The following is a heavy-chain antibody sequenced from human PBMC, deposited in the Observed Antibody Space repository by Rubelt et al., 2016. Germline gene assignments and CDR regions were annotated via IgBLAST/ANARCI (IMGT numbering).Heavy chain of an antibody. D-gene: IGHD4-23*01. Sequence: QITLKESGPTLVKPTQTVTLTCTFSGFSLSTSGVGVGWIRQPPGKALEWLALIYWNDDKRYSPSLKSRLTITKDTSKNQVVLTITNIDPVDTATYYWAHRPPGAYGGYSFDYWGQGTLVTGSS. CDR1: GFSLSTSGVG. V-gene: IGHV2-5*01. CDR3: AHRPPGAYGGYSFDY. CDR2: IYWNDDK. J-gene: IGHJ4*02.